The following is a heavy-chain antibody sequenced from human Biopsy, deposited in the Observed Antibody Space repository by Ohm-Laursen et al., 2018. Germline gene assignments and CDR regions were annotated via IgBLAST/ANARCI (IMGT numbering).Heavy chain of an antibody. CDR3: ARMEQPHDY. D-gene: IGHD6-13*01. Sequence: ASVKVSCKASGYPFSNYYLFWVRQAPGQGLKWMGRINPNSGDTVFARNFQGRVTMTRDTAISTVYMDLRNLRPDDTAVYFCARMEQPHDYWGQGTLVTVSS. CDR2: INPNSGDT. J-gene: IGHJ4*02. CDR1: GYPFSNYY. V-gene: IGHV1-2*06.